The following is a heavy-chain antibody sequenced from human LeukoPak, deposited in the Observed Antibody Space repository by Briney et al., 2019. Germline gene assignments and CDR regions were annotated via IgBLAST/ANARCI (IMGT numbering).Heavy chain of an antibody. Sequence: GGSLRLSCVASGFTFSDYYMSWIRQAPGKGLEWVSYISSSSSYTNYADSVKGRFTISRDNAKNSLYLQMNSLRAEDTAVYYCARDHDSSSWYGFPRIYYYYGMDVWGQGTTVTVSS. CDR2: ISSSSSYT. V-gene: IGHV3-11*06. J-gene: IGHJ6*02. D-gene: IGHD6-13*01. CDR3: ARDHDSSSWYGFPRIYYYYGMDV. CDR1: GFTFSDYY.